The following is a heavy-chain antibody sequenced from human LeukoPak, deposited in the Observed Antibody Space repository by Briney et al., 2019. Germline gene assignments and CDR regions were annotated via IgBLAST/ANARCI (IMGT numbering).Heavy chain of an antibody. J-gene: IGHJ4*02. Sequence: ASVKVSCKASGYAFSSHPVSWVRQAPGQGLEWMGWMNPNSGNTGYAQKFQGRVTMTRNTSISTAYMELSSLRSEDTAVYYCARKGWFSFDYWGQGTLVTVSS. CDR2: MNPNSGNT. D-gene: IGHD2-15*01. CDR3: ARKGWFSFDY. V-gene: IGHV1-8*02. CDR1: GYAFSSHP.